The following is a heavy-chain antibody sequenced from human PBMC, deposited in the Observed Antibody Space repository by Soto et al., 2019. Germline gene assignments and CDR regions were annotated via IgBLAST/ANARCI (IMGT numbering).Heavy chain of an antibody. CDR1: GFTFDDYA. D-gene: IGHD6-19*01. CDR2: ISWNSGSI. J-gene: IGHJ1*01. CDR3: AKGHSGWYGLEGIDQYFQH. V-gene: IGHV3-9*01. Sequence: EVQLVESGGGLVQPGRSLRLSCAASGFTFDDYAMHWVRQAPGKGLEWVSGISWNSGSIGYADSVKGRFTISRDNAKNSRYLQMNSLRAEDTALYYCAKGHSGWYGLEGIDQYFQHWGQGALVTVSS.